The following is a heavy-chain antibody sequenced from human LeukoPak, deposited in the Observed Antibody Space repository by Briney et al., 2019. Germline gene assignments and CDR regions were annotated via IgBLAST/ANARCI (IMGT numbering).Heavy chain of an antibody. CDR2: IYYSGST. V-gene: IGHV4-31*03. CDR1: GGSISSGGYY. D-gene: IGHD5-18*01. CDR3: ARDRGVQLWRNDAFDI. J-gene: IGHJ3*02. Sequence: SETLSLTCTVSGGSISSGGYYWSWIRQHPGKGLEWIGYIYYSGSTYYNPSRKSRVTISVDTSKNQVSLKLSSVTAADTAVYYRARDRGVQLWRNDAFDIWGPGTMVTVSS.